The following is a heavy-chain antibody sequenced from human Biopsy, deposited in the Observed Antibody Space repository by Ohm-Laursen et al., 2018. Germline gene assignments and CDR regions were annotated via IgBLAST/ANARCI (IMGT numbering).Heavy chain of an antibody. J-gene: IGHJ4*02. CDR2: IDWDDDE. V-gene: IGHV2-70*04. Sequence: TQTLTLTGTFSGFSLRSSGMRMSWVLQPPGKALEWLARIDWDDDEFYSPSLRARLTVSKDTSKNQVVLTLTNMGPVDTATYYCARHRADNFGALEYWGQGTLVTASS. CDR3: ARHRADNFGALEY. D-gene: IGHD1-1*01. CDR1: GFSLRSSGMR.